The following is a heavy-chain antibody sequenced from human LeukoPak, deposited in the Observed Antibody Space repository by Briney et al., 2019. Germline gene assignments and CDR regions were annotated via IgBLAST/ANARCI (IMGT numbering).Heavy chain of an antibody. Sequence: ASVKVSCKASGYTFTGYYMHWVRQAPGQGLEWMGWINPNSGGTNYAQKFRGRVTMTRDTSISTAYMELSRLRSDDTAVYYCARHQYNWNYLYYYYGMDVWGQGTTVTVSS. CDR3: ARHQYNWNYLYYYYGMDV. CDR1: GYTFTGYY. J-gene: IGHJ6*02. D-gene: IGHD1-7*01. CDR2: INPNSGGT. V-gene: IGHV1-2*02.